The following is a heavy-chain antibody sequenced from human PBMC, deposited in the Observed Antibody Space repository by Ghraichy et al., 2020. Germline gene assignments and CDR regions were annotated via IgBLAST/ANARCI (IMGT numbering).Heavy chain of an antibody. Sequence: GGSLRLSCAASGFTFSSYEMNWVRQAPGKGLEWVSYISGSGYTIYYADSVRGRFTISRDNAKNSLYLQMDSLRAEDTAIYYCARDYSPYYGGYYFDYWGQGILVTVSS. J-gene: IGHJ4*02. CDR3: ARDYSPYYGGYYFDY. CDR2: ISGSGYTI. D-gene: IGHD3-3*01. V-gene: IGHV3-48*03. CDR1: GFTFSSYE.